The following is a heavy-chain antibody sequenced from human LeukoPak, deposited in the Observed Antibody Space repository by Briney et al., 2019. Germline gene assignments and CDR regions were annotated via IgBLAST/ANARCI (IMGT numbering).Heavy chain of an antibody. D-gene: IGHD3-3*01. CDR1: GFTFGDYP. J-gene: IGHJ4*02. V-gene: IGHV3-49*03. Sequence: GGSLRLSCTTSGFTFGDYPMSWFRQAPGKGLEGGGFIRSKAYGGTTEYAASVKVRFTISRDDSKGIAYLQMISLKTEDTAVYYCTRGGDLWSVTRFDHWGQGTLVTVCS. CDR3: TRGGDLWSVTRFDH. CDR2: IRSKAYGGTT.